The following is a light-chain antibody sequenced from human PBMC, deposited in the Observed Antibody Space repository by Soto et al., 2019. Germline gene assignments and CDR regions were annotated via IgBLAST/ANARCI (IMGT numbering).Light chain of an antibody. CDR1: QTISSW. V-gene: IGKV1-5*03. Sequence: DIQMTQSPSTLSGPVGDRVTITCPASQTISSWLAWYQQKQGKAHKVLIYKASTLKSGVPSRFSGSGSGTAGTITISSLQPDDCKTYDCQHYNSYSEAFGQGTKVDIK. J-gene: IGKJ1*01. CDR3: QHYNSYSEA. CDR2: KAS.